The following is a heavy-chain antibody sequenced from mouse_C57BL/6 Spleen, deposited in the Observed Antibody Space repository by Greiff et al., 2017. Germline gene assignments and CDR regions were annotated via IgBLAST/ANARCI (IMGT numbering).Heavy chain of an antibody. CDR3: ARDYGSSLGCAY. Sequence: QVQLQQSGAELVRPGTSVKVSCKASGYAFTNYLIEWVKQRPGQGLEWIGVINPGSGGTNYNEKFKGKATLTADKSSSTAYMQLSSLTSEYSAVYYCARDYGSSLGCAYWGQGTLVTVSA. CDR2: INPGSGGT. J-gene: IGHJ3*01. CDR1: GYAFTNYL. D-gene: IGHD1-1*01. V-gene: IGHV1-54*01.